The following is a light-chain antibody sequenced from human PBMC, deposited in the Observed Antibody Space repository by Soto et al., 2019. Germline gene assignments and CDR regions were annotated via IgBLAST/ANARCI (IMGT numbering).Light chain of an antibody. CDR3: PQTHSNPIT. V-gene: IGKV1-5*01. Sequence: MEMTRAPSTGSASVGERVTITCGASQSSSSWLAWYQQQPGKAPKLLIYDASSLASGVPSRFSGGGSGTEFAPTITSFQPDDSATYYCPQTHSNPITSAAGTRLEI. J-gene: IGKJ5*01. CDR2: DAS. CDR1: QSSSSW.